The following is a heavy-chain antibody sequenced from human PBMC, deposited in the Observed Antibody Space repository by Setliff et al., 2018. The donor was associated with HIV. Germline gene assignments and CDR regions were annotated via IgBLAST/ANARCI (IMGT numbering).Heavy chain of an antibody. CDR1: GGSISSNSYY. V-gene: IGHV4-39*01. J-gene: IGHJ3*02. Sequence: SETLSLTCTVSVSGGSISSNSYYWGWIRQPPGKGLEWIGNIYSSGSTYYNPSLKSRVTISVDTSKDQFTLKLSSVTVADTAVYFCATTARGTGGGVAFDIWGQGTMVTVSS. CDR2: IYSSGST. D-gene: IGHD2-15*01. CDR3: ATTARGTGGGVAFDI.